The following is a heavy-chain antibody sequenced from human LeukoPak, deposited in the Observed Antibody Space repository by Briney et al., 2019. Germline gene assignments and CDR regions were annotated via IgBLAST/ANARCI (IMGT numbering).Heavy chain of an antibody. Sequence: ASVKVSCKASGYTFTGYYMHWVRQAPGQGLEWMGWINPNSGGTNYAQKFQGRVTMTRDTSISTAYMELSRLRSDDTAVYYCARDSYGPAAIGPYNWFDPWGQGTLVTVSS. CDR1: GYTFTGYY. CDR3: ARDSYGPAAIGPYNWFDP. V-gene: IGHV1-2*02. D-gene: IGHD2-2*02. J-gene: IGHJ5*02. CDR2: INPNSGGT.